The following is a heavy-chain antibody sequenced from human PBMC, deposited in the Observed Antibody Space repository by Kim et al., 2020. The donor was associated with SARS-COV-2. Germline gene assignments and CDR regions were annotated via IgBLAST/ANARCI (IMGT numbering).Heavy chain of an antibody. CDR1: GFTFSSYW. CDR2: IKQDGSEK. V-gene: IGHV3-7*01. Sequence: GGSLRLSCAASGFTFSSYWMSWVRQAPGKGLEWVANIKQDGSEKYYVDSVKGRFTISRDNAKNSLYLQMNSLRAEDTAVYYCARALTPDYGDPSLMPYYYYYYMDVWGKGTTVTVSS. CDR3: ARALTPDYGDPSLMPYYYYYYMDV. J-gene: IGHJ6*03. D-gene: IGHD4-17*01.